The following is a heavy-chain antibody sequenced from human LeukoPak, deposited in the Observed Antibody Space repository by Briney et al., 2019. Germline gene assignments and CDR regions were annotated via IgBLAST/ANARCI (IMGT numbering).Heavy chain of an antibody. CDR1: GFIFSSYA. CDR2: ISYDGNNN. Sequence: GRSLRLSCAASGFIFSSYAMHWVRQAPGKGLEWVAVISYDGNNNYYAASVKGRFTISGDDSKNTLYLQMNSLRGEDTAFYYCARDLRVVLTISNASDVWGQGTMVTVSS. V-gene: IGHV3-30-3*01. CDR3: ARDLRVVLTISNASDV. J-gene: IGHJ3*01. D-gene: IGHD3-10*01.